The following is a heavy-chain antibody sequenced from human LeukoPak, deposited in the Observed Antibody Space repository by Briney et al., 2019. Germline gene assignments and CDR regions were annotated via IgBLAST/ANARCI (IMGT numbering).Heavy chain of an antibody. CDR1: GFTFSSYS. D-gene: IGHD3-3*01. CDR2: ISSSSSTI. V-gene: IGHV3-48*02. Sequence: GGSLRLSCAASGFTFSSYSMNWVRQAPGKGLEWVSYISSSSSTIYYADSVKGRFTISRDNAKNSLYLQMNSLRDEGTAVYYCARSDSYYDFWSGYSSDAFDIWGQGTMVTVSS. CDR3: ARSDSYYDFWSGYSSDAFDI. J-gene: IGHJ3*02.